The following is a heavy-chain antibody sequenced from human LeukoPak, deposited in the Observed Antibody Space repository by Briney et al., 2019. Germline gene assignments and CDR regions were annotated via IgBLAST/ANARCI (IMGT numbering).Heavy chain of an antibody. CDR1: GGSTSGSSYY. CDR2: IYYSGST. Sequence: SETLSLTCTVSGGSTSGSSYYWGWIRQPPGKGLEWIGSIYYSGSTYYNPSLKSRVTISVDTSKNQLSLKLNSVTATDTAVYYCARHSGLRSPFDPWGQGTLVTVSS. V-gene: IGHV4-39*01. CDR3: ARHSGLRSPFDP. D-gene: IGHD3-3*01. J-gene: IGHJ5*02.